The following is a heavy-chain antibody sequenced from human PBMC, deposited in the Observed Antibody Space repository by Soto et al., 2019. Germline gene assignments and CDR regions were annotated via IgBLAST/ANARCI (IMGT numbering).Heavy chain of an antibody. CDR2: IIPIFGTA. D-gene: IGHD1-26*01. CDR3: ARGWELLSVGTLDY. J-gene: IGHJ4*02. V-gene: IGHV1-69*13. CDR1: GGTFSSYA. Sequence: GASVKVSCKASGGTFSSYAISWVRQALGQGLEWMGGIIPIFGTANYAQKFQGRVTITADESTSTAYMELSSLRSEDTAVYYCARGWELLSVGTLDYWGQGTLVTVSS.